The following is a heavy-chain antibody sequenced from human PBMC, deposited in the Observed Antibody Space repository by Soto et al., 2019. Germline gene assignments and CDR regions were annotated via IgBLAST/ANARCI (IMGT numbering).Heavy chain of an antibody. CDR1: GFTFSSYA. CDR2: ISGSGGST. D-gene: IGHD3-22*01. Sequence: PGGSLRLSCAASGFTFSSYAMSWVRQAPGRGLEWVSAISGSGGSTYYADSVKGRFTISRDNSKNTLYLQMNSLRAEDTAVYYCAKDRNLIVGLYGYFDYWGQGTLVTVSS. V-gene: IGHV3-23*01. J-gene: IGHJ4*02. CDR3: AKDRNLIVGLYGYFDY.